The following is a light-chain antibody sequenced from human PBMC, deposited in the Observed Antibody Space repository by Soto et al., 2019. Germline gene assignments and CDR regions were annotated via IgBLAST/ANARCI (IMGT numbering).Light chain of an antibody. CDR2: GAS. CDR1: QSVSSN. J-gene: IGKJ4*01. Sequence: EIVMTQSPATLSVSAGERVTLSCRASQSVSSNLAWYQQKPGQAPRLLIYGASTRATGIPARFSGSGSGTAFTLTISSLQSEDFAVYYCQQYNNWPTLTFGGGTKVEIK. CDR3: QQYNNWPTLT. V-gene: IGKV3D-15*01.